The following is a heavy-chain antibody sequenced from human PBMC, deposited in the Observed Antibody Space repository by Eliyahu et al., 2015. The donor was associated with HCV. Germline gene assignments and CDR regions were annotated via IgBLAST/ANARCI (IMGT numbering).Heavy chain of an antibody. CDR1: GGSIXXYC. CDR3: ASGGGGIAVAGTGGWFDP. J-gene: IGHJ5*02. CDR2: IHYSGST. D-gene: IGHD6-19*01. V-gene: IGHV4-59*01. Sequence: QVQLQESGPGLAKSSETLSLTCTVSGGSIXXYCWSWIRQPPGKGLEWIGYIHYSGSTNYNPSLKSRVTMSVDTSKNQFSLKLTSVTAADTAVYYCASGGGGIAVAGTGGWFDPWGQGTLVTVSS.